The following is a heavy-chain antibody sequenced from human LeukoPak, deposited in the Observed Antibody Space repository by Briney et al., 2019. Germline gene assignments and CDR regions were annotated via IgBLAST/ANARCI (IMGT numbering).Heavy chain of an antibody. V-gene: IGHV1-46*01. CDR1: GYTFTSYY. J-gene: IGHJ6*02. D-gene: IGHD5-12*01. Sequence: ASVKVSCTASGYTFTSYYVHWVRQAPGQGLEWMGIINPSGGSTSYAQKFQGRVTMTRDTSTSTVYMELSSLRSEDTAVYYCARDLRGYSYYYGMDVWGQGTTVTVSS. CDR2: INPSGGST. CDR3: ARDLRGYSYYYGMDV.